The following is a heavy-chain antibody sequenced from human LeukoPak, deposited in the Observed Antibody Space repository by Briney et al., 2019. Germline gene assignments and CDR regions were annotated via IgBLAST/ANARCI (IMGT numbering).Heavy chain of an antibody. V-gene: IGHV4-59*01. CDR1: GGSINSYY. CDR2: IYSSGST. J-gene: IGHJ4*02. CDR3: ARGYSYYFDY. Sequence: PSETLSLTCTVSGGSINSYYWSWIRQPPGKGLEWIGYIYSSGSTNYNPSLKSRVTISVDTSKNQFSLKLNSVTAADTAVYYCARGYSYYFDYWGQGTLVTVSS. D-gene: IGHD5-18*01.